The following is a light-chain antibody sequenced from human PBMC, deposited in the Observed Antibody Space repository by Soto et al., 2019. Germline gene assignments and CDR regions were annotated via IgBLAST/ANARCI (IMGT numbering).Light chain of an antibody. CDR2: DVS. CDR1: SSDVGGYTY. V-gene: IGLV2-14*01. J-gene: IGLJ1*01. Sequence: QSALTQPASVSGSPGQAITISCTGTSSDVGGYTYVSWYQKHPGKAPKFIIYDVSNRPSGVSQRFSGPKSGNTASLTISGLQAEDEADYYCSSYTTSNTRQIVFGTGTKLTVL. CDR3: SSYTTSNTRQIV.